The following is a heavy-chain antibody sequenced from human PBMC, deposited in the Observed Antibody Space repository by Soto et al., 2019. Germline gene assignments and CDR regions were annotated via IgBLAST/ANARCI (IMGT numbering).Heavy chain of an antibody. V-gene: IGHV3-23*01. CDR1: GFSFNTYG. CDR3: ARDRLASVVIEGTFY. CDR2: ISGSGDST. Sequence: EVQLLESGGGLVQPGGSLRLSCAASGFSFNTYGMSWLRQAPGKGLEWVSSISGSGDSTYYADSVEGRFTISRDNSKNTLYLDLNGLRAEDTALYYCARDRLASVVIEGTFYWGQGTLVTVSS. D-gene: IGHD2-15*01. J-gene: IGHJ4*02.